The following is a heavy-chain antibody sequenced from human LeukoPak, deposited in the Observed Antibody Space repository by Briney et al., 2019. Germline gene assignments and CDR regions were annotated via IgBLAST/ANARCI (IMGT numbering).Heavy chain of an antibody. CDR2: ISSSSSYI. D-gene: IGHD1-1*01. Sequence: GGSLRLSCAASGFTFSSYSMNWVRQAPGKGLEWVSSISSSSSYIYYSDSVKGRFTISRDNAKNSLYLQMNSLRAEDTAVYYCARDGDLLEPPYWGQGTLVTVSS. V-gene: IGHV3-21*01. J-gene: IGHJ4*02. CDR3: ARDGDLLEPPY. CDR1: GFTFSSYS.